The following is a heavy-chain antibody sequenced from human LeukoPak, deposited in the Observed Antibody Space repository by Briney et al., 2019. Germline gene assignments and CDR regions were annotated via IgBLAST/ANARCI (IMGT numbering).Heavy chain of an antibody. Sequence: PGGALRLSCAASGFTFSIYAMSWVRQAPGKGLEWVSAISGSGGSTYYADSVKGRFTISRYNSKNTLYLKMNSLRAEETAVYSCAKDESQSNLCSGGSCYSREPEYYFDYWGQGTLVTVPS. V-gene: IGHV3-23*01. CDR3: AKDESQSNLCSGGSCYSREPEYYFDY. J-gene: IGHJ4*02. D-gene: IGHD2-15*01. CDR1: GFTFSIYA. CDR2: ISGSGGST.